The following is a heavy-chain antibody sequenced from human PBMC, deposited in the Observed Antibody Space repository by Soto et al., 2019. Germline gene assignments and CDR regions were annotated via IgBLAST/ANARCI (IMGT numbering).Heavy chain of an antibody. CDR3: ASSLERDYYYGMDV. J-gene: IGHJ6*02. CDR1: GGSIISGGYS. Sequence: SETLSLTCAVSGGSIISGGYSWSWIRQPPGKGLEWIGYIYHSGSTYYNPSLKSRVTVSVDRSKNQFSLKLSSVTAADTAVYYCASSLERDYYYGMDVWGQGILVTVSS. CDR2: IYHSGST. V-gene: IGHV4-30-2*01.